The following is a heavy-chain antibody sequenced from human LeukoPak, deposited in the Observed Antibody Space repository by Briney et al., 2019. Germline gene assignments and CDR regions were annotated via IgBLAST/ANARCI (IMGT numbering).Heavy chain of an antibody. V-gene: IGHV4-34*01. Sequence: PSETLSLTCAVYGGSFSGYYWSWIRQPPGKGLEWIGEINNSGSTNYNPSLKGRVTISVDTSKNQFSLKLSSVTAADTAVYYCATTPFYCSSTSCRSGFDYWGQGTLVTVPS. D-gene: IGHD2-2*01. J-gene: IGHJ4*02. CDR3: ATTPFYCSSTSCRSGFDY. CDR1: GGSFSGYY. CDR2: INNSGST.